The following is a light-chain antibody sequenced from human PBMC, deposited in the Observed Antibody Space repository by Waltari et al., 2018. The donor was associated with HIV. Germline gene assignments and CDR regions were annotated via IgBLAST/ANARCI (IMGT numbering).Light chain of an antibody. V-gene: IGKV4-1*01. CDR1: QKILFSSTNKNY. J-gene: IGKJ1*01. Sequence: DIVLTQSPDSLAVSLGERATMNCKSSQKILFSSTNKNYLSWYQQRPGQPPRLLMYWASSRESGVPERFTGSGFGTNFTLTISRLQADDVAVYFCQQYYSTPRTFGQGTKV. CDR2: WAS. CDR3: QQYYSTPRT.